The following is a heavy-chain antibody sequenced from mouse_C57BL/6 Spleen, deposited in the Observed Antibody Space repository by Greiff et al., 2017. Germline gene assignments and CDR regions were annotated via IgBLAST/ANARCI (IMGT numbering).Heavy chain of an antibody. CDR2: IDPSDSYT. CDR1: GYTFTSYW. Sequence: QVQLQQPGAELVMPGASVKLSCKASGYTFTSYWMHWVKQRPGQGLEWIGEIDPSDSYTNYNQKFKGKSTLSVDKSSSTAYMKISSLTSEDSAVYYCARGVPYFDYWGQGTTLTVSS. J-gene: IGHJ2*01. V-gene: IGHV1-69*01. CDR3: ARGVPYFDY.